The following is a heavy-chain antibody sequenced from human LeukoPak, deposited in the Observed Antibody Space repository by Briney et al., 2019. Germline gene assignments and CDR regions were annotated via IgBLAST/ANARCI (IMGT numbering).Heavy chain of an antibody. D-gene: IGHD3-10*01. CDR2: IYTSGST. CDR3: ARSILTDYYGSGSFDY. J-gene: IGHJ4*02. Sequence: KPLETPSLPRTVSGGSTSSFYWSWIRQPPREGLEWVWRIYTSGSTNYNPSLKSRVTMSVDTSKNQFSLKLSSVTAADTAVYYCARSILTDYYGSGSFDYWGQGTLVTVSS. CDR1: GGSTSSFY. V-gene: IGHV4-4*07.